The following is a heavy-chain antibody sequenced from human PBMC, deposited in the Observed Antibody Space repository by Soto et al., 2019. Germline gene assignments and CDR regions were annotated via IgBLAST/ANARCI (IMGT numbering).Heavy chain of an antibody. Sequence: QITLKESGPTLVKPTQTLTLTCTFSGFSLITSGVGVGWIRQPPGKALEYLAVIYWDDDKRYSPSLKSRLTITKDTSKNQVVLTMANVDPVDTATYFCAHRRPWSSNWNSGWFDPWGQGTLVTVSS. CDR1: GFSLITSGVG. J-gene: IGHJ5*02. D-gene: IGHD1-20*01. CDR2: IYWDDDK. CDR3: AHRRPWSSNWNSGWFDP. V-gene: IGHV2-5*02.